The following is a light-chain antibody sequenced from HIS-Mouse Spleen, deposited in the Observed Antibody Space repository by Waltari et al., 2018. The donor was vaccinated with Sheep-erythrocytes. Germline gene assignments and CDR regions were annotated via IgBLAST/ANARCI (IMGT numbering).Light chain of an antibody. CDR2: EDS. Sequence: SYELTQPPSVSVSPGQTARITCSGDALPKKYAYWYQQKSGQAPVLVIYEDSKRPSGIPERFSGSSSGKMATLTISGAQVEDEADYYCYSYAGSYTYVFGTGTKVTVL. V-gene: IGLV3-10*01. CDR1: ALPKKY. J-gene: IGLJ1*01. CDR3: YSYAGSYTYV.